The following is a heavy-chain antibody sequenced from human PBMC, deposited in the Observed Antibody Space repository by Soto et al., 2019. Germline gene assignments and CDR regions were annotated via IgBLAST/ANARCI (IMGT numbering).Heavy chain of an antibody. J-gene: IGHJ3*02. Sequence: SETLSLTCTVSGGSISSYYWSWIRQPPGKGLEWIGYIYYSGSTNYNPSLKSRVTISVDTSKNQFSLKLSSVTAADTAVYYCARHKGIVLMVYAFDIWGQGTMVTVSS. CDR2: IYYSGST. CDR3: ARHKGIVLMVYAFDI. D-gene: IGHD2-8*01. V-gene: IGHV4-59*08. CDR1: GGSISSYY.